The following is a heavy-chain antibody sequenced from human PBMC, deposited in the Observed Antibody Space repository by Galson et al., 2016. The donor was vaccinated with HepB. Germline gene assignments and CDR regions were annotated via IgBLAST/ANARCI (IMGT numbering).Heavy chain of an antibody. CDR2: ITHSGST. D-gene: IGHD3-10*01. J-gene: IGHJ4*02. V-gene: IGHV4-34*01. CDR3: ASLRVRVLDY. Sequence: SETLSLTCAVYGVSFSGYYWTWIRQPPGKGLEWIGEITHSGSTNYHPSLKSRVTISVDTSKNQVSLNLSSVTAADAAVYYCASLRVRVLDYWGQGTLVTVSS. CDR1: GVSFSGYY.